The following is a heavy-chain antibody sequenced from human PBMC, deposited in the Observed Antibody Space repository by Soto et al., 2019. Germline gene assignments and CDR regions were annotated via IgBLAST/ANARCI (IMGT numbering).Heavy chain of an antibody. D-gene: IGHD3-22*01. Sequence: SETLSLTCTVSGGSISSSSYYWGWIRQPPGKGLEWIGSIYYSGSTYYNPSLKSRVTISVDTSKNQFSLKLSSVTAADTAVYYCARLGDTYYYDSSGDYWGQGTLVTVSS. CDR3: ARLGDTYYYDSSGDY. CDR1: GGSISSSSYY. CDR2: IYYSGST. V-gene: IGHV4-39*01. J-gene: IGHJ4*02.